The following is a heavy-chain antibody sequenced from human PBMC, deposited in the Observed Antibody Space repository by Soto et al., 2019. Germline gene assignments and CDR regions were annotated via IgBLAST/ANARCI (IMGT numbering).Heavy chain of an antibody. CDR1: GGTFSSYA. CDR3: ARDRYYDSLDAFDI. J-gene: IGHJ3*02. V-gene: IGHV1-69*13. D-gene: IGHD3-22*01. Sequence: RASVKVSCKASGGTFSSYAISWVRQAPGQGLEWMGGIIPIFGTANYAQKFQGRVTITADESTSTAYMELSSLRSEDTAVYYCARDRYYDSLDAFDIWGQGTRVTVSS. CDR2: IIPIFGTA.